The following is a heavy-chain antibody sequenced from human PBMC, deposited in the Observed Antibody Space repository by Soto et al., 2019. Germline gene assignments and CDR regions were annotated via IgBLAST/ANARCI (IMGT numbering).Heavy chain of an antibody. CDR3: AKDLSLLAETPAY. CDR1: GISLANYG. J-gene: IGHJ4*02. CDR2: ISWNSDNV. Sequence: PGGSLRLSCAAPGISLANYGMHWVRQAPGKGLEWVSGISWNSDNVDYAASVKGRFTISRDNAKNSLYLQMNNLKIEDTALYFCAKDLSLLAETPAYWGRGTLVTVSS. V-gene: IGHV3-9*01. D-gene: IGHD3-3*02.